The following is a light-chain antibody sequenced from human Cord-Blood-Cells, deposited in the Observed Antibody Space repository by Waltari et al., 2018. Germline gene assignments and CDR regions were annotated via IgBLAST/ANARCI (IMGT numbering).Light chain of an antibody. CDR3: SSYTSSSTPYV. CDR2: DVS. V-gene: IGLV2-14*01. J-gene: IGLJ1*01. CDR1: SSDVGGYNY. Sequence: QSALTQPASVSGSPGQSFTISCTGTSSDVGGYNYVSWYQQHPGKAPKLMIYDVSKRPTGVSTRFSGSKSGNTASLTISGLQAEDEADYYCSSYTSSSTPYVFGTGTKVTVL.